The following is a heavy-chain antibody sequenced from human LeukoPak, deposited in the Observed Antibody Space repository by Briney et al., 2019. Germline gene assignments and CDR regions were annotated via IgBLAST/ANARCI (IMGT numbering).Heavy chain of an antibody. D-gene: IGHD3-10*01. V-gene: IGHV4-34*01. CDR1: GGSFSGYY. Sequence: SETLSLTCAVYGGSFSGYYWSWIRQPPGKGLEWIGEINHSGSTNYNPSLKSRVTISVDTSKDQFSLKLSSVTAADTAVYYCARVPRITMVRGVTNYYYYYGMDVWGKGTTVTVSS. CDR2: INHSGST. J-gene: IGHJ6*04. CDR3: ARVPRITMVRGVTNYYYYYGMDV.